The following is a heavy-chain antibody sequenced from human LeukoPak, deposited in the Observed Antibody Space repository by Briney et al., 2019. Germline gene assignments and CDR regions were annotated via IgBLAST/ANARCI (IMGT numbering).Heavy chain of an antibody. J-gene: IGHJ5*02. CDR1: GFTFSSYG. D-gene: IGHD2-15*01. CDR2: IWYDGRNK. V-gene: IGHV3-33*01. CDR3: VRDIPRCGGVVPKNIDTS. Sequence: PGRSLRLSCGASGFTFSSYGMHWVRQAPGKGLEWVAVIWYDGRNKDYADSVKGRFSISRDNSKNTLYLQMNSLRAEDTAVYYCVRDIPRCGGVVPKNIDTSWGQGTLVTVSS.